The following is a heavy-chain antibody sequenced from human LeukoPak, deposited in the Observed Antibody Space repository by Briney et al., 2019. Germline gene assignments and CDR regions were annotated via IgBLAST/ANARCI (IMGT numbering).Heavy chain of an antibody. D-gene: IGHD3-9*01. CDR3: ARGPDILTGYSFDY. Sequence: PSETLSLTCAVYGGSFSGYYWSWIRQPPGKGLEWIGEINHSGSTNYNPSLKSRVTISVDTSKNQFSLKLSSVTAADTAVYYCARGPDILTGYSFDYWGQGTLVTVSS. J-gene: IGHJ4*02. V-gene: IGHV4-34*01. CDR1: GGSFSGYY. CDR2: INHSGST.